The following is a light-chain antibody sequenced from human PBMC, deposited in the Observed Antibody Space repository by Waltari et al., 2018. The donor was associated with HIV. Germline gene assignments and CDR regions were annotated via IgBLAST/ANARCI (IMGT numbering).Light chain of an antibody. Sequence: QSALTQPPSASGSLGQSVTISCTGSSSDIGAYDSVPWFQQHPRVAPNLLLYEVTRRPSSVSDRFSGSRSGSTAFLTVAGLQPDDEATYFCSSYGDSLRVLFGGGTNVTVL. V-gene: IGLV2-8*01. CDR3: SSYGDSLRVL. CDR2: EVT. J-gene: IGLJ3*02. CDR1: SSDIGAYDS.